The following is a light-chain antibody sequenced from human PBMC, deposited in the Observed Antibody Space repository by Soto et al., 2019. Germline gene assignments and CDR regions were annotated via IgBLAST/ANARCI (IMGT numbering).Light chain of an antibody. V-gene: IGKV3-11*01. Sequence: EIVLTQSPATLSLSPGETATLSCRASQNINTYLAWYQHKPGQAPRLLMYDTSNRATGTPARFSGSGSGTAFTLTISGLEPEDFAVYYCQQRTDWPPLTFGGGTNLKIK. CDR3: QQRTDWPPLT. J-gene: IGKJ4*01. CDR2: DTS. CDR1: QNINTY.